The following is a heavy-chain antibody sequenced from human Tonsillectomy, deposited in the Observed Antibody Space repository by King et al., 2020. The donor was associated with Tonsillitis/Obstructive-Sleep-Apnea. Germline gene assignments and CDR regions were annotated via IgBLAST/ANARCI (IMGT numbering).Heavy chain of an antibody. V-gene: IGHV5-51*03. J-gene: IGHJ3*02. D-gene: IGHD5-18*01. CDR3: ASQGVESAAKDAFDI. CDR2: IYPGDSDT. Sequence: QLVQSGAEVKKPGESMKISCKGSGYSFTSYWIGWGRQMPGKGLEWMGIIYPGDSDTSYSPPFQGQVTITADKSMSTAYLQGSSLKASDTAMYYCASQGVESAAKDAFDIWRQGTMVTVSP. CDR1: GYSFTSYW.